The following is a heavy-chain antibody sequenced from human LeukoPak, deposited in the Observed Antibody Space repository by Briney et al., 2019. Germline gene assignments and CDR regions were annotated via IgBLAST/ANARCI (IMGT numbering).Heavy chain of an antibody. D-gene: IGHD3-22*01. Sequence: PGGSLRLSCAASGFTFSSYSMNWVRQAPGKGLEWVSSISSSSSYIYYADSVKGRFTISRDNAKNSLYLQMNSLRAEDTAVYYCARDWGGYDSSGYYSVDAFDIWGQGTMATVSS. V-gene: IGHV3-21*01. CDR2: ISSSSSYI. CDR1: GFTFSSYS. J-gene: IGHJ3*02. CDR3: ARDWGGYDSSGYYSVDAFDI.